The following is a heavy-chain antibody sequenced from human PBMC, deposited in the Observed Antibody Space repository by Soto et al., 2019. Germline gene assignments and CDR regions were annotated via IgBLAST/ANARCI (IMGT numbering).Heavy chain of an antibody. V-gene: IGHV3-30*18. CDR2: ISYDGSNK. CDR3: AKDQYSGYDSCHDY. CDR1: GFTFSSYG. Sequence: PGGSLRLSCAASGFTFSSYGMHWVRQAPGKGLEWVAVISYDGSNKYYADSVKGRFTISRDNSKNTLYLQMNSLRAEDTAVYYCAKDQYSGYDSCHDYWGQGTLVTVSS. D-gene: IGHD5-12*01. J-gene: IGHJ4*02.